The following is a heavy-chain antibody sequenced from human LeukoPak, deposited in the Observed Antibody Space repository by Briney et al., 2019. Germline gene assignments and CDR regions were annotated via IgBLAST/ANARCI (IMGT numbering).Heavy chain of an antibody. D-gene: IGHD6-13*01. Sequence: QSGGSLRLSCAASGFTFSSYSMSWVRQAPGKGLEWVSAITGSGGDTFYAGSVKGRFTISRDNSKNTLYLQMNSLRAEDTALYYCARGLAAAGTAYWGQGTLVTVSS. CDR3: ARGLAAAGTAY. V-gene: IGHV3-23*01. CDR2: ITGSGGDT. J-gene: IGHJ4*02. CDR1: GFTFSSYS.